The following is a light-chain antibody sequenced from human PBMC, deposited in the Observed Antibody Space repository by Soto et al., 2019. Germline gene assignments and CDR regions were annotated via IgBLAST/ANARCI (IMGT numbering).Light chain of an antibody. V-gene: IGLV3-21*02. CDR2: NGR. J-gene: IGLJ3*02. CDR1: NIGTKG. Sequence: SYELTQPPSVSVAPGQTASITCGGDNIGTKGVHWYQQKPGQAPELVVYNGRDRPSGIPERFSGSNSGITATLTITRVEAGDEADLYCQVRDRPSDHSVVFGGGTKLTVL. CDR3: QVRDRPSDHSVV.